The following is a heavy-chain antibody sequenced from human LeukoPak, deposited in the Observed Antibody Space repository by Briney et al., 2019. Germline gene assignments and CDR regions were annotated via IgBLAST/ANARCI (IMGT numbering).Heavy chain of an antibody. CDR1: GGSISSSSYY. D-gene: IGHD3-10*01. CDR2: IYYSGST. CDR3: ARLYGSGSYYYYYYYMDV. J-gene: IGHJ6*03. V-gene: IGHV4-39*07. Sequence: PSETLSLTCTVSGGSISSSSYYWGWIRQPPGKGLEWIGSIYYSGSTYYNPSLKSRVTISVDTSKNQFSLKLSSVTAADTAVYYCARLYGSGSYYYYYYYMDVWGKGTTVTISS.